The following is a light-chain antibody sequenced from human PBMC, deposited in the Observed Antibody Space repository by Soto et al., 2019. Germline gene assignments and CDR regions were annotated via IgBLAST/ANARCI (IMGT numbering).Light chain of an antibody. CDR3: QHYISYPYT. J-gene: IGKJ2*01. Sequence: DIQMTQFPSTLSASVGDRVTITCRASQTTNTWLAWYQQKPGTAPKLLIYDASSLEGGVPSRFSASGSGTELNLTISSLQPDDLASYYCQHYISYPYTFGQGTEVEIK. CDR1: QTTNTW. CDR2: DAS. V-gene: IGKV1-5*01.